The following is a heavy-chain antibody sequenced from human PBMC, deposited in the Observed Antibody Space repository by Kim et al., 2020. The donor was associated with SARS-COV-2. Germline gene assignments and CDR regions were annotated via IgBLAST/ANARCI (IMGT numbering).Heavy chain of an antibody. D-gene: IGHD2-15*01. CDR2: ISSSSSYI. CDR1: GFTFSSYS. CDR3: ARSKRSGGSRIDY. Sequence: GGSLRLSCAASGFTFSSYSMNWVRQAPGKGLEWVSSISSSSSYIYYADSVKGRFTISRDNAKNSLYLQMNSLRAEDTAVYYCARSKRSGGSRIDYWGQGTLVTVSS. V-gene: IGHV3-21*01. J-gene: IGHJ4*02.